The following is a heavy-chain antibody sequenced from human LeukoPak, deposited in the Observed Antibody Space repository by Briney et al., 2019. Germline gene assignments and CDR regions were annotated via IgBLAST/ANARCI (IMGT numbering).Heavy chain of an antibody. D-gene: IGHD1-14*01. CDR1: GYTFTGYY. V-gene: IGHV1-2*02. Sequence: ASVKASCKASGYTFTGYYIHWVRQAPGQGLEWMGWINANSGGTNYAQRFQGRVTITRDTSINTAYMELSGLRSDDTAIYSCARSDRGGHIDYWGQGTLVTVSS. CDR2: INANSGGT. CDR3: ARSDRGGHIDY. J-gene: IGHJ4*02.